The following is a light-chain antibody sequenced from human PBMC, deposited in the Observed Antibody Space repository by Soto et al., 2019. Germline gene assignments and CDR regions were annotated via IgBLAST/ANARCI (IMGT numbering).Light chain of an antibody. CDR1: SSDVGSYSL. V-gene: IGLV2-23*01. J-gene: IGLJ1*01. CDR3: CSYAGGGSYV. Sequence: QSVLTQPASVSGSPGQSITISCTGSSSDVGSYSLVSWYQQHPGKAPKLMIYEGSKRPSGVSNRFSGSKSGNTASLTISGLQAEDEADYYCCSYAGGGSYVFGPGTKLTVL. CDR2: EGS.